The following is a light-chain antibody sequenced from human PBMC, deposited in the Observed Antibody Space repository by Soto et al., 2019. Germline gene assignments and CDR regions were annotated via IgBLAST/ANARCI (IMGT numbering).Light chain of an antibody. J-gene: IGKJ1*01. CDR3: KDYSSWT. CDR1: QSISTW. V-gene: IGKV1-5*03. Sequence: DIQMTQSPSTLSASVGDRVTITCRASQSISTWLSWYQQKPGKAPKVLIYKASNLQSGVSTRFSGSGSGTEYTLTISILQPDDFATYYCKDYSSWTLGQGTKVDIK. CDR2: KAS.